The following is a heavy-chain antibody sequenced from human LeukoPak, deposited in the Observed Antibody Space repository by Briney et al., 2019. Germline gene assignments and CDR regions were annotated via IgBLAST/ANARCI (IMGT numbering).Heavy chain of an antibody. D-gene: IGHD1-26*01. V-gene: IGHV3-23*01. J-gene: IGHJ4*02. CDR3: AKDGSRSYYYFDY. CDR1: GFTFSSYA. Sequence: PGGSLRLSCAASGFTFSSYAMSWVRQAPGKGLEWISAISGSGGSTYYADSVKGRFTISRDNSKNTLYLQMNSLRAEDTAVYYCAKDGSRSYYYFDYWGQGTLVTVSS. CDR2: ISGSGGST.